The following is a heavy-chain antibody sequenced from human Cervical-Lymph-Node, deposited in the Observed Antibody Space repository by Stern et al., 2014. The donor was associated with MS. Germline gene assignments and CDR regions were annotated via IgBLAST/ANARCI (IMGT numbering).Heavy chain of an antibody. CDR2: SRNKAKSYST. Sequence: EVKLVESGGGLVQPGGSLRLSCAASGFTLSDHYMDWVRQAPGKGLEWIGRSRNKAKSYSTDYATSVKGRFTISRDDSKNSLFLQMDSLKTDDTAVYYCAREAHGDYWGQGTLVTVSS. J-gene: IGHJ4*02. CDR1: GFTLSDHY. V-gene: IGHV3-72*01. CDR3: AREAHGDY.